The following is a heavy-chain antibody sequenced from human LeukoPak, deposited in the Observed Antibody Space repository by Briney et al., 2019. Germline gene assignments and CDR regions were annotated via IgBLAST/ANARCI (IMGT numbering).Heavy chain of an antibody. J-gene: IGHJ6*02. V-gene: IGHV4-30-4*01. Sequence: SETLSLTCTVSGDSIRSVDYYWSWIRQPPGKGLEWIGYIHYSGSTSYIPSLESRVTISLDTSKNQYSLKLISMTAADTAVYYCARDNWNYGSSMDVWGQGTTVTVSS. CDR3: ARDNWNYGSSMDV. CDR1: GDSIRSVDYY. D-gene: IGHD1-7*01. CDR2: IHYSGST.